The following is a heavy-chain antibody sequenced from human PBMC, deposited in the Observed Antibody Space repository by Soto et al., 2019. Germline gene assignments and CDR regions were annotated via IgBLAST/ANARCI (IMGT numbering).Heavy chain of an antibody. CDR1: GCSLDAND. V-gene: IGHV3-43*01. CDR2: ITWDGGST. CDR3: ATDINSRGWYSLDY. Sequence: REYLRLCCGSSGCSLDANDQHGVRQGLGKGLEWVSLITWDGGSTYYADSVKGRFTISRDNSKNSLYLQMNSLRTEDTALYYCATDINSRGWYSLDYWGQGT. D-gene: IGHD6-19*01. J-gene: IGHJ4*02.